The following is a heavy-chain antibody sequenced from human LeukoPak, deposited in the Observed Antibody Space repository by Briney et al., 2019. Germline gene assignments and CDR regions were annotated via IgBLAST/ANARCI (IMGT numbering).Heavy chain of an antibody. Sequence: GGSLRLSCAASGFTFSSYAMHWVRQAPGKGLEWVAVISYDGSNKYYADSVKGRFTISRDNSKNTLYLQMNSLRAEDTAAYYCAREPRSSGYFDYWGQGTLVTVSS. CDR3: AREPRSSGYFDY. V-gene: IGHV3-30-3*01. CDR1: GFTFSSYA. J-gene: IGHJ4*02. CDR2: ISYDGSNK. D-gene: IGHD6-19*01.